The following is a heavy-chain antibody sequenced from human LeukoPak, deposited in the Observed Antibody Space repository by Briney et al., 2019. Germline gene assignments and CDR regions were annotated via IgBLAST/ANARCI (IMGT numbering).Heavy chain of an antibody. J-gene: IGHJ4*02. Sequence: PGGSLRLSCAASGFTFSSYWMSWVHQAPGKGLEWVANIKQDGSEKYYVDSVKGRFTISRDNAKNSLYLQMNSLRAEDTAVYYCARDPDYGDYVNYFDYWGQGTLVTVSS. V-gene: IGHV3-7*01. CDR2: IKQDGSEK. CDR1: GFTFSSYW. CDR3: ARDPDYGDYVNYFDY. D-gene: IGHD4-17*01.